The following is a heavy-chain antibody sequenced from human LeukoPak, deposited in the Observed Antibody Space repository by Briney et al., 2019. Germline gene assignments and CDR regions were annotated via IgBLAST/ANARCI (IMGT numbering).Heavy chain of an antibody. CDR2: ISYDGSNK. CDR1: GFTFSSYG. J-gene: IGHJ4*02. D-gene: IGHD2-2*03. Sequence: GRSLRLSCAASGFTFSSYGMHWVRQAPGKGLEWVAVISYDGSNKYYADSVKGRFTISRDNSKNTLYLQMNSLRAEDTAVYYCAKAPGYCSSTSCSVGYWGQGTLVTVSS. V-gene: IGHV3-30*18. CDR3: AKAPGYCSSTSCSVGY.